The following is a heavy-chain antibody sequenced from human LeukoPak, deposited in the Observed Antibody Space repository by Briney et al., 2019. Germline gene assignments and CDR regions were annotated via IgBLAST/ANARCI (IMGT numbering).Heavy chain of an antibody. CDR1: GGTFSSCA. CDR3: ARGAPNYYDSSGYYNWFDP. D-gene: IGHD3-22*01. Sequence: ASVKVSCKASGGTFSSCAISWVRQAPGQGLEWMGGIIPIFGTANYAQKFQGRVTITTDESTSTAYMELSSLRSEDTAVYYCARGAPNYYDSSGYYNWFDPWGQGTLVTVSS. J-gene: IGHJ5*02. CDR2: IIPIFGTA. V-gene: IGHV1-69*05.